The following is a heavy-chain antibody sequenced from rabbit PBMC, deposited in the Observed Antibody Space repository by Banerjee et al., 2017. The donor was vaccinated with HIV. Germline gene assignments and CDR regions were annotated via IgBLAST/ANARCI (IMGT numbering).Heavy chain of an antibody. CDR1: GFSFSYNYY. CDR3: AKLPFFGRYDGLNL. D-gene: IGHD4-2*01. V-gene: IGHV1S40*01. J-gene: IGHJ4*01. Sequence: QSLEESGGDLVQPGASLTLTCTASGFSFSYNYYMCWVRQAPGKGLEWITCIYAGDGGSYYASWAKGRFTISKTSSTTVTLQMTSLTAADTATYFCAKLPFFGRYDGLNLWGQGTLVTVS. CDR2: IYAGDGGS.